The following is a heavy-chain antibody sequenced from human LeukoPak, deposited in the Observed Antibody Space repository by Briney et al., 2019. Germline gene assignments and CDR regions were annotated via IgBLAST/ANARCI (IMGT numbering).Heavy chain of an antibody. CDR3: ARDRVWTVLY. V-gene: IGHV3-21*01. CDR1: GFTFSSYS. D-gene: IGHD2-8*01. Sequence: GGSLRLSCAASGFTFSSYSMNWVRQAPGKGLEWVSSISSSSSYIYYADSVKGRFTISRDNAKNSLYLQMNSLKTEDTAVYYCARDRVWTVLYWGQGTLVTVSS. CDR2: ISSSSSYI. J-gene: IGHJ4*02.